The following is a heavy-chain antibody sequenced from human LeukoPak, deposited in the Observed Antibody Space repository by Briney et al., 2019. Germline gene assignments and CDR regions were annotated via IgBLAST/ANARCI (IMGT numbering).Heavy chain of an antibody. CDR1: GGSISSYY. J-gene: IGHJ3*02. V-gene: IGHV4-59*01. Sequence: PSETLSLTCTVSGGSISSYYWSWIRQPPGKGLEWIGYIYYSGSTNYNPSLKSRVTISVDTSKNQFSLKLSSVTAADTAVYYCARTTYYYDSSGYHAANAFDIWGQGTMVTVSS. D-gene: IGHD3-22*01. CDR2: IYYSGST. CDR3: ARTTYYYDSSGYHAANAFDI.